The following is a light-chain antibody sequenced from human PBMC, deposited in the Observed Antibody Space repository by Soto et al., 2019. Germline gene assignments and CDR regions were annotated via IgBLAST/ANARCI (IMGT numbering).Light chain of an antibody. Sequence: EVVMRQSPATLSVSPGEGATLSCRASQGIGDTLAWYQHKPGQTPRLLIYDTSTRATGVPDRFSGSGSGTDFTLTISRLEPDDFAIYYCQQYGGVPYTFGQGTKLEIK. CDR2: DTS. CDR3: QQYGGVPYT. CDR1: QGIGDT. V-gene: IGKV3-15*01. J-gene: IGKJ2*01.